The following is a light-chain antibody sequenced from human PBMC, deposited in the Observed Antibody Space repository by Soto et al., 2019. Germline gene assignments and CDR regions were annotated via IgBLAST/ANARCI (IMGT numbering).Light chain of an antibody. Sequence: DIQMTQSPSSLSASVGARVTITCRATQDIGTYLAWYQQRPGKAPSLLIYHASTLQSGVPSRFSGSGSGTDFTLTISSLQPEDVETYYCQKYVSAVWTFGRGPNVDI. J-gene: IGKJ3*01. V-gene: IGKV1-27*01. CDR3: QKYVSAVWT. CDR1: QDIGTY. CDR2: HAS.